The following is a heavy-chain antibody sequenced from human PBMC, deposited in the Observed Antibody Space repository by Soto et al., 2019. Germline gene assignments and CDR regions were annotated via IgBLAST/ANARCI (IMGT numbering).Heavy chain of an antibody. V-gene: IGHV4-34*01. Sequence: SETLSLTCAVYGGSFSGYYWSWIRQPPGKGLEWIGEINHSGSTNYNPSLKSRVTISVDTSKNQFSLKLSSVTAADTAVYYSASRATICGVVISSENWLDPWGQGTLVTVSS. J-gene: IGHJ5*02. CDR3: ASRATICGVVISSENWLDP. CDR1: GGSFSGYY. D-gene: IGHD3-3*01. CDR2: INHSGST.